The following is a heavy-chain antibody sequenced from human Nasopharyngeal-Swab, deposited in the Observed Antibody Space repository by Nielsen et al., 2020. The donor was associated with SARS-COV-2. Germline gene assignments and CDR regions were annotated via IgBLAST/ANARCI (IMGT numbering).Heavy chain of an antibody. D-gene: IGHD3-10*01. CDR1: GYSFTSYW. CDR3: AKTYYYGSGRTIWFDP. Sequence: GGSLRLSCKGSGYSFTSYWIAWVRQMPGKGLEWMGIIYPGDSDTRYSPSFQGQVTISADKSISTVYLQWSSLKASDTAMYYCAKTYYYGSGRTIWFDPWGQGTFVTVSS. J-gene: IGHJ5*02. V-gene: IGHV5-51*01. CDR2: IYPGDSDT.